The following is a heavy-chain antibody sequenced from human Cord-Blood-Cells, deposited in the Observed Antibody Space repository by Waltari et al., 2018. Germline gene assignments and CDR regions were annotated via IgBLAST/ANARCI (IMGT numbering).Heavy chain of an antibody. J-gene: IGHJ4*02. CDR2: IYYSGST. D-gene: IGHD1-26*01. V-gene: IGHV4-39*01. CDR3: ARHFWGATTIDY. Sequence: QLQLQESGPGLVKPSETLSLTCTVSGGSISSSSYYWGWIRQPPGKGLEWIGSIYYSGSTYYHPSLKSRVTISVDTSKIQFSLKLSSVTAADTAGYYCARHFWGATTIDYWGQGTLVTVSS. CDR1: GGSISSSSYY.